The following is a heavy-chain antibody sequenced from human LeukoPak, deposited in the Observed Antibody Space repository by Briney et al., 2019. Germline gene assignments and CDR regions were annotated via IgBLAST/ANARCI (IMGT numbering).Heavy chain of an antibody. Sequence: SETLSLTCAVYGGSFSGYYWSWIRQPPGKGLEWIGEINHSGSTNYNPSLKSRVTISVDTSKNQFSLKLSSVTAADTAVYYCARVGRRYCSSTSCGHYYYGMDVWGQGTTVTVSS. V-gene: IGHV4-34*01. D-gene: IGHD2-2*01. CDR1: GGSFSGYY. CDR3: ARVGRRYCSSTSCGHYYYGMDV. CDR2: INHSGST. J-gene: IGHJ6*02.